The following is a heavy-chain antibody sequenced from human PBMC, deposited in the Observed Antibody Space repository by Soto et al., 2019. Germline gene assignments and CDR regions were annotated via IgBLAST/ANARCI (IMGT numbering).Heavy chain of an antibody. CDR2: IKQDGSEK. D-gene: IGHD4-17*01. Sequence: GGSLRLSCAASGFTFSSYWMSWVRQAPGKGLEWVANIKQDGSEKYYVDSVKGRFTISRDNAKNSLYLQMNSLRAEDTAVYYCARDRGFDTISTVTIFDYWGQGTLVTVSS. CDR1: GFTFSSYW. V-gene: IGHV3-7*01. J-gene: IGHJ4*02. CDR3: ARDRGFDTISTVTIFDY.